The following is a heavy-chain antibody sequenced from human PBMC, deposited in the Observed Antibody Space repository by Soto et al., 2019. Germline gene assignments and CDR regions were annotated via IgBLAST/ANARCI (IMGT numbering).Heavy chain of an antibody. CDR1: GGSFSGYY. V-gene: IGHV4-34*01. Sequence: SETLSLTCAVSGGSFSGYYWSWIRQPPGKGLEWIGEINHSGSTNYNPSLKSRFTISVDTSKNQFSLKLSSVTAADTAVYYCARVAEGPAAEEGVYYYYGMDVWGQGTTVTVSS. CDR3: ARVAEGPAAEEGVYYYYGMDV. CDR2: INHSGST. D-gene: IGHD2-2*01. J-gene: IGHJ6*02.